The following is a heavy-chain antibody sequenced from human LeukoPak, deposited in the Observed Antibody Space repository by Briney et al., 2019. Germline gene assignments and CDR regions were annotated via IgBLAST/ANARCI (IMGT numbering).Heavy chain of an antibody. V-gene: IGHV1-2*02. CDR2: INPNSGGT. CDR3: ARTYCSSTSCANWFDP. J-gene: IGHJ5*02. CDR1: GYTCISYY. Sequence: ASVKVSCKASGYTCISYYIHWVRQAPGQGLEWMGWINPNSGGTNYAQKFQGRVTMTRDTSISTAYMELSRLRSDDTAVYYCARTYCSSTSCANWFDPWGQGTLVTVSS. D-gene: IGHD2-2*01.